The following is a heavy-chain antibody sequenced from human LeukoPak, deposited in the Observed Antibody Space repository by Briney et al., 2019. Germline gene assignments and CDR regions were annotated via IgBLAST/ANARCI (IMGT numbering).Heavy chain of an antibody. CDR2: INHSGST. CDR3: ARGIRITMIVVVITTGLYYFDY. Sequence: SETLSLTCAVSGGSFRGYYWSWIRQPPGKGLEWIGEINHSGSTNYNPSLKSRVTISVDTSKNQFSLKLSSVTAADTAVYYCARGIRITMIVVVITTGLYYFDYWGQGTLVTASS. CDR1: GGSFRGYY. J-gene: IGHJ4*02. D-gene: IGHD3-22*01. V-gene: IGHV4-34*01.